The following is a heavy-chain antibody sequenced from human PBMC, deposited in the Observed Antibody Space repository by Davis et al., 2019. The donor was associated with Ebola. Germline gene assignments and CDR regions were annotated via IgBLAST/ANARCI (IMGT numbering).Heavy chain of an antibody. V-gene: IGHV3-30-3*01. D-gene: IGHD1-1*01. CDR3: ARDVRGITGPSEY. J-gene: IGHJ4*02. CDR1: GFTFSSYA. CDR2: ISYDGSNK. Sequence: GESLKISCAASGFTFSSYAMHWVRQAPGKGLEWVAVISYDGSNKYYADSVKGRFTISRDNSKNTLYLQMNSLRAEDTARYYCARDVRGITGPSEYWGQGTLVTVSS.